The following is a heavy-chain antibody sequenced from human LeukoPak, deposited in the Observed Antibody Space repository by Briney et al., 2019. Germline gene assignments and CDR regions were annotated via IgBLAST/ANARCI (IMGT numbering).Heavy chain of an antibody. CDR3: ARDVFTRAAGTTNWFDP. CDR1: GGSISSGGYY. Sequence: SETLSLTSTVSGGSISSGGYYWSWIRQHPGKGLEWIGYIYYSGSTYYNPSLKSRVTISVDTSKNQFSLKLSSVTAADTAVYYCARDVFTRAAGTTNWFDPWGQGTLVTVSS. D-gene: IGHD6-13*01. V-gene: IGHV4-31*03. CDR2: IYYSGST. J-gene: IGHJ5*02.